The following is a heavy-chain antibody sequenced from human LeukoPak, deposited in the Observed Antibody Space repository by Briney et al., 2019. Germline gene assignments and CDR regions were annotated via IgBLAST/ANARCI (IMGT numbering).Heavy chain of an antibody. CDR3: ARDGEDTSYYYYGMDV. J-gene: IGHJ6*02. Sequence: PSETLSLTCAVSGGSISSSNWWSWVRQPPGKGLEWIGEIYHSGSTNYNPSLKSRVTISVDKSKNQFSLKLSSVTAADTAVYYCARDGEDTSYYYYGMDVWGQGTTVTVSS. CDR2: IYHSGST. CDR1: GGSISSSNW. V-gene: IGHV4-4*02. D-gene: IGHD5-18*01.